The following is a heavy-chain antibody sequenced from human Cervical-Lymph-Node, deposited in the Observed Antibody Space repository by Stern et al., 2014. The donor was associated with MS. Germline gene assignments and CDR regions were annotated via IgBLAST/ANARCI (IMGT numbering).Heavy chain of an antibody. V-gene: IGHV3-33*01. CDR3: TDTSMFLDY. CDR2: IWYDGSNK. J-gene: IGHJ4*02. Sequence: VQLVESGGGVVQPGRSLRLSCAASGFTFSNYGMHWVRQAPGKGLEWVAVIWYDGSNKYYADSVKGRFTISRDNSKNTLYLQMNSLRAEDTADCARTDTSMFLDYWGQGTLVTVSS. CDR1: GFTFSNYG. D-gene: IGHD5-18*01.